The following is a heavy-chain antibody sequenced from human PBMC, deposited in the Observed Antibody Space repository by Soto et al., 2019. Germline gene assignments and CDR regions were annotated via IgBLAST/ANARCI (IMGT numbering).Heavy chain of an antibody. D-gene: IGHD5-12*01. CDR1: GGSISSDDYY. V-gene: IGHV4-30-4*01. CDR2: IFYCGNT. CDR3: VREGTKLSPPGYIMAAGHFDS. J-gene: IGHJ4*02. Sequence: QVQLQESGPGLVKPSQTLSLTCTVSGGSISSDDYYWSWIRQTPGRGLEWIGFIFYCGNTYYNPSLNTRASISVDTSKNQYSLKLTSVTATDTAVYYCVREGTKLSPPGYIMAAGHFDSWGQGALVTVSS.